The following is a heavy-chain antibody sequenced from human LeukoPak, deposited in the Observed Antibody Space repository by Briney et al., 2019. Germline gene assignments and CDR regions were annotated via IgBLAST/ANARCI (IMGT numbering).Heavy chain of an antibody. D-gene: IGHD4-23*01. V-gene: IGHV3-23*01. CDR2: ITGSGGSS. CDR3: AKNHGGFYSFDY. Sequence: GGSLRLSCAASGFTFSAYAMTWVRQAPGKGLEWVSTITGSGGSSYYADSVKGRFTISRDNSRNTLFLQIDSLRAEDTAIYFCAKNHGGFYSFDYWGQGTLVTVSS. J-gene: IGHJ4*02. CDR1: GFTFSAYA.